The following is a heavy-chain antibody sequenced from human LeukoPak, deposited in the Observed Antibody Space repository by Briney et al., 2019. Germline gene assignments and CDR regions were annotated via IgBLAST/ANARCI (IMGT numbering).Heavy chain of an antibody. CDR3: ARVSGYSGYDRDY. CDR1: GGTFSSYA. J-gene: IGHJ4*02. CDR2: IIPIFGTA. Sequence: GASVKVSCKASGGTFSSYAISWVRQAPGQGLEGMGGIIPIFGTANYAQKFQGRVTITADESTSTAYKELSSLRSEDTAVYYCARVSGYSGYDRDYWGQGTLITVSS. D-gene: IGHD5-12*01. V-gene: IGHV1-69*13.